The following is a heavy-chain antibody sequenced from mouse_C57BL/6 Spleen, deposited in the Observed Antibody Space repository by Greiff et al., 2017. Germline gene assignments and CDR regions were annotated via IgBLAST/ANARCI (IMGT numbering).Heavy chain of an antibody. CDR1: GYAFTNYL. Sequence: VQLQQSGAELVRPGTSVKVSCKASGYAFTNYLIEWVKQRPGPGLEWIGVINPGSGGTNYNEKFKGKATLTADKSSSTAYMQLSSLTSEDSAVYFCARSNWDYFDYWGQGTTLTVSS. CDR3: ARSNWDYFDY. D-gene: IGHD4-1*01. CDR2: INPGSGGT. V-gene: IGHV1-54*01. J-gene: IGHJ2*01.